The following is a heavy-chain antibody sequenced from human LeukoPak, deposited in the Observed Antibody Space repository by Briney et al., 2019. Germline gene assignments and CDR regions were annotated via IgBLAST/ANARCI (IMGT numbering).Heavy chain of an antibody. CDR1: GFTFSDYA. Sequence: GGSLRLSCAASGFTFSDYAMSWVRQAPGKGLEWVAVISYDGSNKYYADSVKGRFTISRDNSKNTLYLQMNSLRAEDTAVYYCARDESRDGYWYFDYWGQGTLVTVSS. CDR2: ISYDGSNK. D-gene: IGHD5-24*01. V-gene: IGHV3-30*04. J-gene: IGHJ4*02. CDR3: ARDESRDGYWYFDY.